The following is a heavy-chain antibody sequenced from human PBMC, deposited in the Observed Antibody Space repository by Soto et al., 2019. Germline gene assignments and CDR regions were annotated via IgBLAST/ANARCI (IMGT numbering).Heavy chain of an antibody. CDR1: GFTFRSFT. D-gene: IGHD6-13*01. Sequence: XGSLRLSCAASGFTFRSFTMNWVRQAPGKGLEWVSTISSNSAYIYYTDALRGRFTISRDNAKNSLHLQMNSLRAEDTAVYYCTRDESRDSSARGWFDPWGPGTLVTVSS. CDR3: TRDESRDSSARGWFDP. CDR2: ISSNSAYI. J-gene: IGHJ5*02. V-gene: IGHV3-21*01.